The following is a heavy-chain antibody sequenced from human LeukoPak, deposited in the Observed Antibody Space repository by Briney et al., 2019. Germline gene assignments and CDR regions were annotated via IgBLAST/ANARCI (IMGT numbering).Heavy chain of an antibody. V-gene: IGHV3-7*03. J-gene: IGHJ4*02. CDR3: ARDPGEQHLDY. CDR1: GFTFSNYW. D-gene: IGHD6-13*01. CDR2: IRQDGSEK. Sequence: GGSLRLSCAASGFTFSNYWSSWVRQAPGKGLEWVANIRQDGSEKYYVDSVKGRFTTSRDNAKNSLYLQMDSLRAEDTAVYYCARDPGEQHLDYWGQGTLVTVSA.